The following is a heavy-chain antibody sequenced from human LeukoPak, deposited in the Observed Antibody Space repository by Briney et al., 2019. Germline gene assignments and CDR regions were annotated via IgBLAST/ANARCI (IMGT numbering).Heavy chain of an antibody. Sequence: QSGGSLRLSCSASGFTFSSYWMHWVRQAPGKGLVWVSRIDSDGSSTSYADSVKGRFTISRDNAKNTLYLQMSSLRAEDTAVYFCARGGATMAYYWGQGALVTVSS. CDR1: GFTFSSYW. J-gene: IGHJ4*02. D-gene: IGHD3-10*01. V-gene: IGHV3-74*01. CDR3: ARGGATMAYY. CDR2: IDSDGSST.